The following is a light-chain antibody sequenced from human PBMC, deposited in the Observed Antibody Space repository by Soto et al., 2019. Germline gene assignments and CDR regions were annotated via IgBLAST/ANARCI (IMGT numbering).Light chain of an antibody. CDR1: QSVSSN. Sequence: EIVMTQSPATLSVSPGERATLSCRASQSVSSNLAGYHQKPGKAPRLLIYGASTRATGNPARFSGSGSGTAFTLTISSLQSEDFAVYYCQQYNNWGTLGQGTKVEIK. V-gene: IGKV3-15*01. CDR3: QQYNNWGT. CDR2: GAS. J-gene: IGKJ1*01.